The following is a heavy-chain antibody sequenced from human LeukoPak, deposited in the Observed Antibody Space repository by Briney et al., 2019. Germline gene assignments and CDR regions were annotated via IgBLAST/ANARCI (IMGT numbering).Heavy chain of an antibody. D-gene: IGHD5-18*01. Sequence: GGSLGLSCAASGFTVGNYWMSWVRQAPGGGPEWVANIKQDGSVEHYLDSVKGRFTISRDNAKNSLILQMNSLIAEDTAVYYCARWAGVTDQWGQGTLVTVSS. V-gene: IGHV3-7*01. CDR2: IKQDGSVE. CDR1: GFTVGNYW. J-gene: IGHJ4*02. CDR3: ARWAGVTDQ.